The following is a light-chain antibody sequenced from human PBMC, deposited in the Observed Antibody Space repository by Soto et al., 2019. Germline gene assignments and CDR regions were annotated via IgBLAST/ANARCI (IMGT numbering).Light chain of an antibody. CDR3: QQYYSYPLT. CDR1: QDISSH. V-gene: IGKV1-8*01. CDR2: AAS. Sequence: GDSVTITCRASQDISSHLAWYQQKPGKAPKLLIYAASTLQSGVPSRFSGSGSGTDFTLTISCLQSEDFATYYCQQYYSYPLTCGPGTKGDI. J-gene: IGKJ3*01.